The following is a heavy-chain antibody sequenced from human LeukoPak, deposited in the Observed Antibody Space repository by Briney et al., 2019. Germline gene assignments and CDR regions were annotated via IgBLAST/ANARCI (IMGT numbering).Heavy chain of an antibody. CDR1: GYSFINYW. Sequence: GESLKISCKGSGYSFINYWIGWVRQMPGKGLEWMGIIYPGDSNTKYSPSFQGQVTISVDKSISTAYLQWSSLKASDTAMYYCARQLVTTRPSDYWGQGTLVTVSS. CDR2: IYPGDSNT. D-gene: IGHD4-23*01. J-gene: IGHJ4*02. V-gene: IGHV5-51*01. CDR3: ARQLVTTRPSDY.